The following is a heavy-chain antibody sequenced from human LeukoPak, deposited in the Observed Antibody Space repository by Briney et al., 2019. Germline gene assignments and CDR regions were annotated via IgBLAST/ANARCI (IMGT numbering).Heavy chain of an antibody. D-gene: IGHD1-1*01. J-gene: IGHJ4*02. CDR2: IYYSGST. CDR1: GDSISSTSYY. CDR3: ARGGTVWNFDY. V-gene: IGHV4-39*07. Sequence: SETLSLTCTVSGDSISSTSYYWGWIRQPPGKGLEWIGSIYYSGSTYYNPSLKSRVTISLDTSKNQFSLNLNSVTAADTAVYYCARGGTVWNFDYWGQGTLVTVSS.